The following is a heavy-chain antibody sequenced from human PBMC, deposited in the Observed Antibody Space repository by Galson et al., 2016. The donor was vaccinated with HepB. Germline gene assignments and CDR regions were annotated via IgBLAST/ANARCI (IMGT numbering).Heavy chain of an antibody. CDR3: AKSWLDSSGHDFYFDY. V-gene: IGHV3-9*01. Sequence: SLRLSCAASGFTFDNYAMHWVRQAPGKGLEWVSGISSTSGSVAYADSVKGRFTISRDNSKNSLFLQMSSLRPEDTALYYCAKSWLDSSGHDFYFDYWGQGTLVTVSS. CDR2: ISSTSGSV. CDR1: GFTFDNYA. J-gene: IGHJ4*02. D-gene: IGHD3-22*01.